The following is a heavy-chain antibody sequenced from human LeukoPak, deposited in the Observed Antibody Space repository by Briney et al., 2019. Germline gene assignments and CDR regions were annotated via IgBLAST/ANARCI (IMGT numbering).Heavy chain of an antibody. CDR1: GFSFTNYW. Sequence: GESLKISCKVSGFSFTNYWIGWVRQMPGKGLEWMGIIYPADSDARYSPSFQGQVTISADEPIYTAYLQWNGLKASDTATYYCARRSVTASYTYFDYWGQGTLVTVSS. J-gene: IGHJ4*02. CDR3: ARRSVTASYTYFDY. CDR2: IYPADSDA. V-gene: IGHV5-51*01. D-gene: IGHD2-21*02.